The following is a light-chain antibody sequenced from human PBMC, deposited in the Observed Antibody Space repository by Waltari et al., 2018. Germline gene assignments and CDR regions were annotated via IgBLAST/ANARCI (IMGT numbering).Light chain of an antibody. Sequence: QSALTQPASVSGSPGQSIPLSCTGTTSDLRGYNYVSWYQQHPGKAPTLMIYDVSSRPSGISSRFSGSKFGNTASLTISGLQPEDEADYYCSSFTSSSTWVFGGGTNLTVL. J-gene: IGLJ3*02. CDR1: TSDLRGYNY. V-gene: IGLV2-14*03. CDR2: DVS. CDR3: SSFTSSSTWV.